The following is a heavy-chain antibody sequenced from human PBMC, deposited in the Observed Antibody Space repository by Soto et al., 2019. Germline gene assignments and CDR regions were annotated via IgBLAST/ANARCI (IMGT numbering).Heavy chain of an antibody. Sequence: PSETLSLTCAVYGGSFSGYYWSWIRQPPGKGLEWIGEINHSGSTNYNPSLKSRVTISVDTSKNQFSLKLSSVTAGDTAVYYCASGDDSSGYYYEYWGQGTLVIVAS. V-gene: IGHV4-34*01. CDR2: INHSGST. J-gene: IGHJ4*02. CDR1: GGSFSGYY. CDR3: ASGDDSSGYYYEY. D-gene: IGHD3-22*01.